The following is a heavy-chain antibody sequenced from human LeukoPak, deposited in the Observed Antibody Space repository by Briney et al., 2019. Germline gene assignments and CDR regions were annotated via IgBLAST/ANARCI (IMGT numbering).Heavy chain of an antibody. CDR3: ARDRARGSYYEGFDP. Sequence: GRSLRLSCAASGFTFSSYAMHWVRQAPGEGLEWVAVISYDGSNKYYADSVKGRFTISRDNSKNTLYLQMNSLRAEDTAVYYCARDRARGSYYEGFDPWGQGTLVTVSS. D-gene: IGHD1-26*01. CDR2: ISYDGSNK. V-gene: IGHV3-30-3*01. CDR1: GFTFSSYA. J-gene: IGHJ5*02.